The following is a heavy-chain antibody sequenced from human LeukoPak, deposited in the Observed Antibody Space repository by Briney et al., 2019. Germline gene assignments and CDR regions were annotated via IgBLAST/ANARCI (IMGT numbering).Heavy chain of an antibody. Sequence: GGSLRLSCAASGFTVSSDYMSWVRQAPGKGLEWVSVIYSGGSTYCADSVKGRFTISRDNSKNTLYLQMNSLRAEDTAVYYCANRLYGWDAFDIWGQGTMVTVSS. CDR3: ANRLYGWDAFDI. J-gene: IGHJ3*02. CDR1: GFTVSSDY. V-gene: IGHV3-66*01. D-gene: IGHD2-8*02. CDR2: IYSGGST.